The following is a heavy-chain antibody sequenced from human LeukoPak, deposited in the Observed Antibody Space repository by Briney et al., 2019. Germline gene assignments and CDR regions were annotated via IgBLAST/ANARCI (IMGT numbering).Heavy chain of an antibody. V-gene: IGHV3-30-3*01. CDR2: IAYDESNT. CDR3: AREIAVAGIGY. D-gene: IGHD6-19*01. J-gene: IGHJ4*02. Sequence: GGSLRLSCAASGFTFSNYAIHWVRQAPGKGLEWVAFIAYDESNTYYADSVKGRFSISRDNSKNTLYVQMNSLRAEDTAVYYCAREIAVAGIGYWGQGTLVTVSS. CDR1: GFTFSNYA.